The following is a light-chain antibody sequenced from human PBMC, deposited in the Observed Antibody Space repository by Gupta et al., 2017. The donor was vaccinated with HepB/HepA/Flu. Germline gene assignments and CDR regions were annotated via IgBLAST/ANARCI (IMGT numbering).Light chain of an antibody. CDR1: SNEFGAYNF. V-gene: IGLV2-23*02. J-gene: IGLJ2*01. CDR3: CSYVGSSTVV. CDR2: EVT. Sequence: QSALTQPASVSGSPGQAITICCTGTSNEFGAYNFDSWYQHHPDKAPELMIYEVTKRPSGVSNRFSGSKSGNTASLTISGLQPEDEADYYCCSYVGSSTVVFGGGTKLTVL.